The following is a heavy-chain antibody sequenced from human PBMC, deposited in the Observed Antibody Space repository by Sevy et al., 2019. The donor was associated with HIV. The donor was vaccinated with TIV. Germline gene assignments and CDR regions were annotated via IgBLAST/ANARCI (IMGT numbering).Heavy chain of an antibody. J-gene: IGHJ3*02. V-gene: IGHV3-30*02. CDR2: IRYDGSTK. D-gene: IGHD3-10*01. CDR3: AKGLGMVQGALLSDDI. Sequence: GESLKISCAASGFTFRSYGMHWVRQAPGKGLEWVAFIRYDGSTKYYADSVKGRFTISRDNSKNTSYLQMNSLRGDDTSLYYCAKGLGMVQGALLSDDIWGQGTMVTVSS. CDR1: GFTFRSYG.